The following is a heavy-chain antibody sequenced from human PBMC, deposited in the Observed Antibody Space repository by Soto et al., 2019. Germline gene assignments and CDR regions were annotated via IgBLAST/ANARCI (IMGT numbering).Heavy chain of an antibody. Sequence: QVQLQESGPGLVKPSQTLSLTCTVSGGSVSSGAYYWSWIRQYPGKGLECIGYIHSSGSAYYKPSLESRASISPDTSQNHFSLRLTSVTAADTAVYYCASDQRMGGAFDIWGQGTLVTVSS. CDR2: IHSSGSA. D-gene: IGHD3-16*01. CDR3: ASDQRMGGAFDI. J-gene: IGHJ3*02. V-gene: IGHV4-31*03. CDR1: GGSVSSGAYY.